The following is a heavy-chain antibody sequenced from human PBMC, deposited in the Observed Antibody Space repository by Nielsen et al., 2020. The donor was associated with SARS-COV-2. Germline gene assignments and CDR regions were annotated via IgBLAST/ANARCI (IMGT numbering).Heavy chain of an antibody. CDR2: IIPILGIA. CDR1: GGTFSSYA. CDR3: ARGSAHYYGMDV. Sequence: SVKVSCKASGGTFSSYAISWVRQAPGQGLEWMGRIIPILGIANYAQKFQGRVTITADKSTSTAYMELSSLRSEDTAVYYCARGSAHYYGMDVWGQGTTVTASS. V-gene: IGHV1-69*04. J-gene: IGHJ6*02.